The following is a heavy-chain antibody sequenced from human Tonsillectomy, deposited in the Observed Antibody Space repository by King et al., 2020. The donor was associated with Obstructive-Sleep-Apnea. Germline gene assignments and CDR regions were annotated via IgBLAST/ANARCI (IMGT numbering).Heavy chain of an antibody. J-gene: IGHJ4*02. D-gene: IGHD2-15*01. V-gene: IGHV3-7*01. CDR1: GFTFSNYW. Sequence: VQLVESGGGLVQPGGSLRLSCAASGFTFSNYWMSWVRQAPGKGLEWVANIKEDGSEKHYVDSVKGRFTISRDNAKNPLHLQMNSLRVEGTAVYYCAGPGRGEVADMGWGQGTLVAVSS. CDR2: IKEDGSEK. CDR3: AGPGRGEVADMG.